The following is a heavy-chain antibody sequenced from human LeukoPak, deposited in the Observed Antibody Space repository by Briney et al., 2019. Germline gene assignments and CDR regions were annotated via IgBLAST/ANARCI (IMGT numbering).Heavy chain of an antibody. CDR1: GGTFSSYA. CDR2: ISGSGGST. V-gene: IGHV3-23*01. Sequence: ASVKVSCKASGGTFSSYAMSWVRQAPGKGLEWVSAISGSGGSTYYADSVKGRFTIPRDDSKNTLYLQMNSLRAEDTAVYYCATRPAVAGSGFDYWGQGTLVTVSS. D-gene: IGHD6-19*01. J-gene: IGHJ4*02. CDR3: ATRPAVAGSGFDY.